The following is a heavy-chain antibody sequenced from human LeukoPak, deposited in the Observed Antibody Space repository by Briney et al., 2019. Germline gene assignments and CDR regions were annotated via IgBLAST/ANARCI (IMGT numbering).Heavy chain of an antibody. J-gene: IGHJ4*02. D-gene: IGHD2/OR15-2a*01. CDR2: MNPNSGNT. V-gene: IGHV1-8*03. CDR1: GYTFTSYD. Sequence: ASVKVSCKASGYTFTSYDINWVRQATGQGLEWMGWMNPNSGNTGYAQKFQGRVTITRNTSISTAYTELSSLRSEDTAVYYCARVLEATHFDYWGQGTLVTVSS. CDR3: ARVLEATHFDY.